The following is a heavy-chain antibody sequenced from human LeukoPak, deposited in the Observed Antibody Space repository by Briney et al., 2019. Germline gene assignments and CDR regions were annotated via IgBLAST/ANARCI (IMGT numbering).Heavy chain of an antibody. CDR2: MHHSGST. V-gene: IGHV4-59*08. CDR1: GGSIRSYY. Sequence: SETLSLTCTVSGGSIRSYYWSWLRQPPGKGLEWLGYMHHSGSTKHNPYLKSRVTISVDTSKSQFSLKLSSVTAADTAVYYCARHAAVEGSSGWSPLWWFDPWGQGTLVTVSS. J-gene: IGHJ5*02. CDR3: ARHAAVEGSSGWSPLWWFDP. D-gene: IGHD6-19*01.